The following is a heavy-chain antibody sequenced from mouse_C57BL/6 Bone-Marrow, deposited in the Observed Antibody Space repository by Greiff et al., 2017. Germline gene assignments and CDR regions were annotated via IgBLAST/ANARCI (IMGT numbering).Heavy chain of an antibody. J-gene: IGHJ1*03. D-gene: IGHD1-1*01. CDR3: ARDGVYYYGSSYPHWYFDV. CDR2: FYPRSGNT. CDR1: GYTFTSYG. Sequence: VQLQESGAELARPGASVKLSCKASGYTFTSYGISWVKQSNGKGLEWIGEFYPRSGNTYYNEQFKGKATLTAAKSSSKAYMVLRSLTSEDSAVYICARDGVYYYGSSYPHWYFDVGGTGTTVTVSS. V-gene: IGHV1-81*01.